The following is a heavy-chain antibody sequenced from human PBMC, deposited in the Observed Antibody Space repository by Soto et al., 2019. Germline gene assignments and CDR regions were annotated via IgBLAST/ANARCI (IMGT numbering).Heavy chain of an antibody. CDR2: IYYSGST. V-gene: IGHV4-59*01. D-gene: IGHD2-21*01. J-gene: IGHJ3*02. CDR3: ARGITHIVVEKEGAFDI. CDR1: AGSISSYY. Sequence: PSETLSFTCTVSAGSISSYYWSWVRQPPGKGLEWIGYIYYSGSTNYNPSLKSRVTISVDTSKNQFSLKLSAVTAADTAVYYCARGITHIVVEKEGAFDIWGQGTMVTVSS.